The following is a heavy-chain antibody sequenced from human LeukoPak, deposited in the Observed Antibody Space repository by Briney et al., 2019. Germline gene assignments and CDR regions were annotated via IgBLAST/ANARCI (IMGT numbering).Heavy chain of an antibody. CDR1: GFTVSSNY. CDR2: IYTGGST. D-gene: IGHD4-23*01. J-gene: IGHJ2*01. Sequence: PGGSLRLSCAASGFTVSSNYVSWVRQAPGRGLQWVSTIYTGGSTYYADSVKGRFTISRDNSKNTLYLQMNSLRAEDTAMCYCARDKNYGGNSWYFDLWGRGTLVTVSS. CDR3: ARDKNYGGNSWYFDL. V-gene: IGHV3-66*02.